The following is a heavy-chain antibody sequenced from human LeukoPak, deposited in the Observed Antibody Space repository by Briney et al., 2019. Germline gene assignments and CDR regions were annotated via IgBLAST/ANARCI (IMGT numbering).Heavy chain of an antibody. CDR1: GGSISSYY. J-gene: IGHJ6*03. Sequence: SETLSLTCTVSGGSISSYYWSWIRQPPGKGLEWIGYIYYSGSTNYNPSLKSRVTISVDTSKNQFSLKLSSATAADTAVYYCARATMVRGVIEENYYYYYYMDVWGKGTTVTISS. V-gene: IGHV4-59*01. CDR2: IYYSGST. CDR3: ARATMVRGVIEENYYYYYYMDV. D-gene: IGHD3-10*01.